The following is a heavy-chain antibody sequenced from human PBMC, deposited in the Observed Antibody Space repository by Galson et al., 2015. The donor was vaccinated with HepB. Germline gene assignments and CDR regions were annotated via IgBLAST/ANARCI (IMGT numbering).Heavy chain of an antibody. CDR3: TTDQNYYEGGG. CDR2: IRSKTDGGTT. Sequence: SLRLSCAASGFTFSNAWMSWVRQAPGKGLEWVGRIRSKTDGGTTDYAAPVKGRFTISRDDSKNTLCLQMNSLKTEDTAVYYCTTDQNYYEGGGCGQGTLVTVSS. CDR1: GFTFSNAW. J-gene: IGHJ4*02. V-gene: IGHV3-15*01. D-gene: IGHD3-22*01.